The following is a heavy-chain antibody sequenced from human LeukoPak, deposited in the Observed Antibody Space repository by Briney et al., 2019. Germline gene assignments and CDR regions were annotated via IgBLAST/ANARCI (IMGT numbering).Heavy chain of an antibody. CDR2: ISAYNGNT. J-gene: IGHJ4*02. CDR3: AKVVGTMRDY. CDR1: GYTLTSYG. Sequence: ASVKVSCKASGYTLTSYGISWVRQAPGQGLEWMGWISAYNGNTNYAQKLQGSVTMTTDTSTSTAYMELRSPRSDDTAVYYCAKVVGTMRDYWGQGTLVTVSS. D-gene: IGHD3-22*01. V-gene: IGHV1-18*01.